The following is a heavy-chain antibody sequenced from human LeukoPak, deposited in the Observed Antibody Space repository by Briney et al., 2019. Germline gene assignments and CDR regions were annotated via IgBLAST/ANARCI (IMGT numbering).Heavy chain of an antibody. CDR2: INGEGNTI. CDR3: AKDRNYYDSSGYPDY. Sequence: GGSLRLSCAASGFTFRSYWMHWVRQVPGKGMVWVSRINGEGNTIAYADSVKGRFTISRDNSKNTLYLQMNSLRAEDTAVYYCAKDRNYYDSSGYPDYWGQGTLVTVSS. CDR1: GFTFRSYW. J-gene: IGHJ4*02. V-gene: IGHV3-74*01. D-gene: IGHD3-22*01.